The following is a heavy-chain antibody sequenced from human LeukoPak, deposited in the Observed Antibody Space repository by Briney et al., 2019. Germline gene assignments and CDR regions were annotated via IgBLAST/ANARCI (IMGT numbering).Heavy chain of an antibody. CDR2: INPNSGGT. Sequence: ASVKVSCKASGYTFTGYYMHWVRQAPGQGLEWMGWINPNSGGTNYAQKFQGRVTMTRDTSISTAYMELSRLRSDDTAVYHCARSLLTGNDAFDIWGQGTMVTVSS. V-gene: IGHV1-2*02. J-gene: IGHJ3*02. CDR1: GYTFTGYY. D-gene: IGHD7-27*01. CDR3: ARSLLTGNDAFDI.